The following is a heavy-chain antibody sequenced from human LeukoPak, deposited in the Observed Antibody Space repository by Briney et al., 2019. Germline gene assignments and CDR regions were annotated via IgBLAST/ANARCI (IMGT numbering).Heavy chain of an antibody. CDR1: GFTFSTYN. CDR3: ARDPYEGAYGTSYYYYMDV. CDR2: ITISSSYT. V-gene: IGHV3-21*01. Sequence: TGGSLRLSCAASGFTFSTYNMNWVRQPPGKGLEWVSSITISSSYTFYADSVRSRFPISRDNAKNSLYLQMNSLRAEVTAIYYCARDPYEGAYGTSYYYYMDVWGKGTTVTISS. D-gene: IGHD3-22*01. J-gene: IGHJ6*03.